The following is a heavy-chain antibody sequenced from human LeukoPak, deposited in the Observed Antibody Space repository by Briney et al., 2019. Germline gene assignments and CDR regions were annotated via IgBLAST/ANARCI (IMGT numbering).Heavy chain of an antibody. Sequence: GGSLRLSCAPSGFTFSSYAMGWVRQAPGEGLEWVSAISASGGDTYYAGTLKGRFTISRDNSKNTLYLQMNGLRAEDTAIYYCAKEGERRTSSSWFGIDYWGQGTLVTVSS. J-gene: IGHJ4*02. CDR2: ISASGGDT. V-gene: IGHV3-23*01. D-gene: IGHD6-13*01. CDR1: GFTFSSYA. CDR3: AKEGERRTSSSWFGIDY.